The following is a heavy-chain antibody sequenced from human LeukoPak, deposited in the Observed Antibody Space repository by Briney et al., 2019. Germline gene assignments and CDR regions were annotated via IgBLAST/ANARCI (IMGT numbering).Heavy chain of an antibody. V-gene: IGHV1-18*01. D-gene: IGHD2-2*01. CDR2: FSAYNGNT. Sequence: ASVKVSCKASGYTFTSYGISWVRQAPGQGLEWMGWFSAYNGNTNYAQKLQGRVTMTTDTSTSTAYMELRSLRSDDTAVYYCARFNGIVVVAPFDYWGQGTLVTVSS. CDR1: GYTFTSYG. CDR3: ARFNGIVVVAPFDY. J-gene: IGHJ4*02.